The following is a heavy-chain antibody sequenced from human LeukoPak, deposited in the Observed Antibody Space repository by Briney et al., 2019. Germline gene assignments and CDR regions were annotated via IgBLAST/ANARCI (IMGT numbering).Heavy chain of an antibody. CDR1: GGSLSGSNYY. CDR3: ARSPVVVTANHAFDV. Sequence: SETLSLTCTVSGGSLSGSNYYWGWIRQPPGKGLEWLGSIYYSGSTYYNPSLKSRVTISVDTSKNQFSLKLSSVTAADTAVYYCARSPVVVTANHAFDVWGQGTMVTVSS. J-gene: IGHJ3*01. D-gene: IGHD2-21*02. CDR2: IYYSGST. V-gene: IGHV4-39*01.